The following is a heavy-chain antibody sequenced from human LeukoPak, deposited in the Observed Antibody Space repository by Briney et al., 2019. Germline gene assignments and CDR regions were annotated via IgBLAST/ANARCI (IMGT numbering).Heavy chain of an antibody. CDR3: ARAAMIVVVKDYYYYYGMDV. J-gene: IGHJ6*02. D-gene: IGHD3-22*01. CDR2: IIPIFGIA. CDR1: GGTFSSYA. Sequence: SVKVSCKASGGTFSSYAISWVRQPPGQGLEWMGRIIPIFGIANYAQKFQGRVTITADKSTSTAYMELSSLGSEDTAVYYCARAAMIVVVKDYYYYYGMDVWGQGTTVTVSS. V-gene: IGHV1-69*04.